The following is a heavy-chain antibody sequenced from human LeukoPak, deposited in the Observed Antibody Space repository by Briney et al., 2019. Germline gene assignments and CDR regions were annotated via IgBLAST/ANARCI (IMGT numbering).Heavy chain of an antibody. J-gene: IGHJ5*02. V-gene: IGHV1-8*01. Sequence: GASVKVSCKASGYTFTSYDINWVRQATGQGLEWMGWMNPNSGNTGYAQKFQGRVTMTRDTSISTAYMELSRLRSDDTAVYYCAVDSGSYLVWFDPWGQGTLVTVSS. CDR3: AVDSGSYLVWFDP. CDR1: GYTFTSYD. D-gene: IGHD1-26*01. CDR2: MNPNSGNT.